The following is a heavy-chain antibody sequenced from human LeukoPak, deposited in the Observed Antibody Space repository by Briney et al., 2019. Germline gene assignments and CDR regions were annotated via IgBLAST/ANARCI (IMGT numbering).Heavy chain of an antibody. V-gene: IGHV3-33*06. CDR2: IWYDGSNK. J-gene: IGHJ4*02. CDR3: AKDHSSGWYVDDY. Sequence: GSLRLSCAASGFTFSSYGMHWVRQAPGKGLEWVAVIWYDGSNKYYADSVKGRFTISRDNSKNTLYLQMNSLRAEDTAVYYCAKDHSSGWYVDDYWGQGTLVTVSS. D-gene: IGHD6-19*01. CDR1: GFTFSSYG.